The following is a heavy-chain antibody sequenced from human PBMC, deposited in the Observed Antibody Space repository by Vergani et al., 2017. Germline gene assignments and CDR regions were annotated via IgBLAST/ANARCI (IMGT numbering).Heavy chain of an antibody. Sequence: QVQLVESGGGVVQPGGSLRLSCAASGFTFSSYGMHWVRQAPGKGLEWVAFIRYDGSNKYYADSVKGRFTISRDNSKNTLYLQMNSLRAEDTAVYYCAKSRAVEMATIYDYWGQGTLVTVSS. V-gene: IGHV3-30*02. CDR1: GFTFSSYG. J-gene: IGHJ4*02. CDR2: IRYDGSNK. D-gene: IGHD5-24*01. CDR3: AKSRAVEMATIYDY.